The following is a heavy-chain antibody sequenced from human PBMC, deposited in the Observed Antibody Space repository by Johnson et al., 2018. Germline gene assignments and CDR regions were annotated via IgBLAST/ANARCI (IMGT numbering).Heavy chain of an antibody. D-gene: IGHD3-16*02. Sequence: VQLQESGGGLVQPGGSXRLSCAASGLIFSNFAMSWVRQAPGKGLAWVSRISDGGSSTAYAASVRGRFSIPRDNSQNTLYLQMNSPRAEDTAVYYCAGGGGHQCSPDACDEDSYYGLDVWGQGTTVTVSS. CDR3: AGGGGHQCSPDACDEDSYYGLDV. CDR2: ISDGGSST. CDR1: GLIFSNFA. V-gene: IGHV3-23*01. J-gene: IGHJ6*02.